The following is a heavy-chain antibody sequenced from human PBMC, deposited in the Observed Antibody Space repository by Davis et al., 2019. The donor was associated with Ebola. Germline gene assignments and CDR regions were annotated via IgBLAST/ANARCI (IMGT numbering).Heavy chain of an antibody. Sequence: PGGSLRLSCAASGFTFSSYSMNWVRQAPGKGLEWVSSISSSSSYIYYADSVKGRFTISRDNAKNSLYLQMNSLRAEDTAVYYCARDRRSSWYWLPYYYYGMDVWGQGTTVTVSS. J-gene: IGHJ6*02. CDR3: ARDRRSSWYWLPYYYYGMDV. D-gene: IGHD6-13*01. V-gene: IGHV3-21*01. CDR1: GFTFSSYS. CDR2: ISSSSSYI.